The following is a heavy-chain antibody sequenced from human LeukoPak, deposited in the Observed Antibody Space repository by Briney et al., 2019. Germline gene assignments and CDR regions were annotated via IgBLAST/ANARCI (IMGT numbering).Heavy chain of an antibody. CDR1: GFTFSSYN. CDR2: INSSSSTI. V-gene: IGHV3-48*01. Sequence: GGSLRLSCAASGFTFSSYNMNWVRQAPGKGLEWVSYINSSSSTIYYADSVKGRSTISRDNAKNSLYLQMNSLRAEDTAVYYCARDNTWAFDIWGQGTMVTVSS. CDR3: ARDNTWAFDI. J-gene: IGHJ3*02.